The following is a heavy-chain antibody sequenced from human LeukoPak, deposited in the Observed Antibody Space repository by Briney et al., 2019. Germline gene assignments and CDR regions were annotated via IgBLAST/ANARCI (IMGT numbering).Heavy chain of an antibody. D-gene: IGHD2-2*01. J-gene: IGHJ6*02. CDR1: GYTFTSYY. CDR3: ARYCSSTSCPPSYYYYGMDV. Sequence: ASVKVSCKASGYTFTSYYMHWVRQAPGQGLEWMGWMNPNSGNTGYAQKFQGRVTMTRNTSISTAYMELSSLRSEDTAVYYCARYCSSTSCPPSYYYYGMDVWGQGTTVTVSS. V-gene: IGHV1-8*02. CDR2: MNPNSGNT.